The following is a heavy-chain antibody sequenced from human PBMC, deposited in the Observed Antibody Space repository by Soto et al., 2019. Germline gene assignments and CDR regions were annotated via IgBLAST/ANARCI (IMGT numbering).Heavy chain of an antibody. V-gene: IGHV4-31*03. D-gene: IGHD3-10*01. CDR1: GVSLSRGGYY. CDR2: IYFSGSA. CDR3: AKSSVRGIKHS. Sequence: QVQLQELGPGLVKPSQTLSLTCTVSGVSLSRGGYYWSWIRQHPGKGLEWIGYIYFSGSAYYNPSLKSRVTMSIDTSKNQFSLRLTSLTAAYTAVYYCAKSSVRGIKHSWGQGTLAIVSS. J-gene: IGHJ4*02.